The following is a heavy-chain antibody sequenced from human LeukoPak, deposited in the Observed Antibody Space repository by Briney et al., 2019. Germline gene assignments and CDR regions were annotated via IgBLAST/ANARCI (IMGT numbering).Heavy chain of an antibody. CDR1: GYTFTSYG. CDR3: ARGAVTTAVHWHFSL. D-gene: IGHD4-17*01. J-gene: IGHJ2*01. V-gene: IGHV1-8*02. Sequence: ASVKVSCKASGYTFTSYGISWVRQATGQGLEWMGWMNPAGDNAGYAQKFQGRMILTRDTSVSTVYMELSSLRSEDTAVYYCARGAVTTAVHWHFSLWGRGTLVTVSS. CDR2: MNPAGDNA.